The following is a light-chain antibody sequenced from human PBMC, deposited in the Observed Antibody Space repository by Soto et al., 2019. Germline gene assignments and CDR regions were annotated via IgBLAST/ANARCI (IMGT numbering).Light chain of an antibody. CDR1: QSISSY. Sequence: DIQMTQSPSSLSASVGESVTITCRASQSISSYLNWYQQKPGKAPKLLIYAASSLQSGVPSRFSGSGSGTDFTLSISSLQPEDFATYYCPQSYSTPPWTFGQGTKVEIK. V-gene: IGKV1-39*01. CDR3: PQSYSTPPWT. J-gene: IGKJ1*01. CDR2: AAS.